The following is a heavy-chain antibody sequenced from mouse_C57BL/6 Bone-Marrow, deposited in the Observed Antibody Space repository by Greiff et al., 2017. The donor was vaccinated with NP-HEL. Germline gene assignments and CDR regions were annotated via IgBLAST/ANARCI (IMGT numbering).Heavy chain of an antibody. D-gene: IGHD3-1*01. V-gene: IGHV1-61*01. J-gene: IGHJ2*01. CDR1: GYTFTSYW. Sequence: LVESGAELVRPGSSVKLSCKASGYTFTSYWMDWVKQRPGQGLEWIGNIYPSDSETHYNQKFKDKATLTVDKSSSTAYMQLSSLTSEDSAVYYCARGLTFDYWGQGTTLTVSS. CDR2: IYPSDSET. CDR3: ARGLTFDY.